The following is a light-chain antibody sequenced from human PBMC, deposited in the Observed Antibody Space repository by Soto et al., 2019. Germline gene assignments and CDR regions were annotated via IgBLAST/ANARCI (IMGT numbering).Light chain of an antibody. J-gene: IGKJ4*01. CDR3: QQYNSYSALT. Sequence: DIQMTQSPSSLSASVGDRVTITCQASQDISNHLSWYQQKPGKAPKLLIYDASNLETGVPSRFCGCGSGKDFTFTISSLQPEDFATYYCQQYNSYSALTFGGGTKVDIK. CDR1: QDISNH. CDR2: DAS. V-gene: IGKV1-33*01.